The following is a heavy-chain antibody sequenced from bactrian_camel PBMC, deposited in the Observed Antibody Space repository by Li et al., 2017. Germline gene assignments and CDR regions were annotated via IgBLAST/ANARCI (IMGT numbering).Heavy chain of an antibody. V-gene: IGHV3S53*01. Sequence: HVQLVESGGGSVQAGESLRLSCTAPGFLSHDCVIEYDRQATGKQREYVSSISPDGSSTYRSTVKGRFTISIDKSTDTVYLQMDSLKPEDTGLYTCKVGGASGYCQRTYWGQGTQVTVS. J-gene: IGHJ4*01. CDR2: ISPDGSS. CDR3: KVGGASGYCQRTY. D-gene: IGHD3*01. CDR1: GFLSHDCV.